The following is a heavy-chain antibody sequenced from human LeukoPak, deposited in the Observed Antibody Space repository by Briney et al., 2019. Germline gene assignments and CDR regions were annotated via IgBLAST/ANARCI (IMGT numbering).Heavy chain of an antibody. V-gene: IGHV1-69*01. CDR2: IIPIFGTA. CDR1: GGTFSSYA. J-gene: IGHJ2*01. Sequence: SSVKVSCKASGGTFSSYAISWVRQAPGQGLEWMGGIIPIFGTAHYAQKFQGRVTITADESTSTAYMELSSLRSEDTAVYYCARDGFLRDGSSGYWYFDLWGRGTLVTVSS. CDR3: ARDGFLRDGSSGYWYFDL. D-gene: IGHD5-24*01.